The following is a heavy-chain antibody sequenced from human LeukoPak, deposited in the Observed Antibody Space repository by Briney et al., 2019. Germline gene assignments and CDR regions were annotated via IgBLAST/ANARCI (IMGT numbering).Heavy chain of an antibody. D-gene: IGHD1-26*01. CDR1: GYTFTGYY. J-gene: IGHJ4*02. Sequence: ASVKVSCKASGYTFTGYYMHWVRQAPGQGLEWMGWTNPNSGGTNYAQKFQGRVTMTRDTSISTAYMELSRLRSDDTAVYYCARIIGKWELRDYWGQGTLVTVSS. V-gene: IGHV1-2*02. CDR3: ARIIGKWELRDY. CDR2: TNPNSGGT.